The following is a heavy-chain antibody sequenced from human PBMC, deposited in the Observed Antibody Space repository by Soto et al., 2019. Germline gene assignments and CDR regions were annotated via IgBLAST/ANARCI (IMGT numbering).Heavy chain of an antibody. D-gene: IGHD1-26*01. V-gene: IGHV1-69*01. J-gene: IGHJ6*02. CDR1: GGTFSSYA. Sequence: QVQLVQSGAEVKKPGSSVKVSCKASGGTFSSYAISCVRQAPGQGLEWMGGIIPIFGTANYAQKFQGRVTSTAEEATSTAYMELRSLRSEDTAVYYCRLGRWDYYYYYGRDVWVQGTTLTVSS. CDR2: IIPIFGTA. CDR3: RLGRWDYYYYYGRDV.